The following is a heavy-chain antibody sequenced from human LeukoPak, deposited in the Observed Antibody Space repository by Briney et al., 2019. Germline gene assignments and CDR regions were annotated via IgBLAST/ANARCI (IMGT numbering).Heavy chain of an antibody. CDR3: ARALGTPSAFDI. J-gene: IGHJ3*02. Sequence: SETLSLTCTVSGGSINTGGYYWSWIHQHPGKGLEWIGYIDYSGSTYYNPSLKSRVTMSADTSKNQLSLKLTSVTAADTAVYYCARALGTPSAFDIWGQGTMVTVSS. CDR1: GGSINTGGYY. V-gene: IGHV4-31*03. D-gene: IGHD6-13*01. CDR2: IDYSGST.